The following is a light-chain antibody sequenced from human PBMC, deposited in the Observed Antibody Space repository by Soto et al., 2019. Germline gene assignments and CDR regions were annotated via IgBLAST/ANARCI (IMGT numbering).Light chain of an antibody. CDR3: QQYGSSSWT. J-gene: IGKJ1*01. CDR1: QSVGSNY. Sequence: DIVMTQSPATLSVSPGERATLSCRASQSVGSNYLAWYQQKPGQAPRILIFAASSRATGIPDRFSGSGSGTDFTLTISRLEPEDFAVYYCQQYGSSSWTSGQGTKVDIK. V-gene: IGKV3-20*01. CDR2: AAS.